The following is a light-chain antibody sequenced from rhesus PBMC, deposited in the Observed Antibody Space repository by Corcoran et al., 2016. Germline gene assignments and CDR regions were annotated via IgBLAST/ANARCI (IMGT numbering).Light chain of an antibody. J-gene: IGKJ3*01. Sequence: DIQMTQSPSSLSASVGDRVTITCRASENVNNYLNWYQQKPEKAPKLLIYKASTLQSEDPSRFSGSGSGTAYTFTISSLQPEYIATYYCQHGYGTPFTYGPGTKLDIK. CDR1: ENVNNY. V-gene: IGKV1-74*01. CDR2: KAS. CDR3: QHGYGTPFT.